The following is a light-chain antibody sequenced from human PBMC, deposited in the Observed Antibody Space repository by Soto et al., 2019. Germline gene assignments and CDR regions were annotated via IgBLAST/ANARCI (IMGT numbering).Light chain of an antibody. CDR2: AAS. CDR1: QRGSNH. J-gene: IGKJ1*01. Sequence: ETVMTQSPVTLSVSPGDTATLSCRASQRGSNHLAWYQQKPGQAPRLLIYAASTRATGIPVRFSGSGSETEFTLTIRSLQSGDSALYYCHQYNNWPWTFGQGTKVDIK. CDR3: HQYNNWPWT. V-gene: IGKV3-15*01.